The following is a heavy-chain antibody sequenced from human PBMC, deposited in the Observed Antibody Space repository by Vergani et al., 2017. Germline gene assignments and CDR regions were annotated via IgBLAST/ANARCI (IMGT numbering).Heavy chain of an antibody. J-gene: IGHJ4*02. CDR1: GGSLSSGSYY. V-gene: IGHV4-61*01. D-gene: IGHD3-10*01. Sequence: QVQLQESGPGLLKPSQTLSLTCTVSGGSLSSGSYYWSWIRQPPGKGLEWMGYVSFRGDTLYDPSVKGRMTISLNTSSNQFSLYLTSVTAADTAVYYCARSRIYYGAGSPDYWGQGTLVTVSS. CDR2: VSFRGDT. CDR3: ARSRIYYGAGSPDY.